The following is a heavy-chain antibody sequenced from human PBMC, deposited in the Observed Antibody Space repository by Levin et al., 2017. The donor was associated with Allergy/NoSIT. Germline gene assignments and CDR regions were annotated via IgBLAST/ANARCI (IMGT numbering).Heavy chain of an antibody. CDR1: GGSIYSYY. V-gene: IGHV4-59*08. D-gene: IGHD3-3*01. Sequence: KTSETLSLTCTVSGGSIYSYYWSWIRQPPGKGLEWIAYIYYSGNTAYNPSLKSRITISVDTSKNQFSLKVRSVTAADTAVYYCARHGASWSGSAFDIWGQGTIITVSS. CDR2: IYYSGNT. CDR3: ARHGASWSGSAFDI. J-gene: IGHJ3*02.